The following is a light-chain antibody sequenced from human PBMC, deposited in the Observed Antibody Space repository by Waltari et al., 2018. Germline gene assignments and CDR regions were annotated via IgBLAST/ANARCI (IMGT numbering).Light chain of an antibody. Sequence: IQLTQSPSSLSASVGDRVTITCRASQGISRDLAWYQQEPGKAPKLLIYAASTLQVGVPSRFRGSGSGTDFTLTISSLQPEDFATYYCQQLNSYPSTFGQGTKLEI. V-gene: IGKV1-9*01. CDR1: QGISRD. J-gene: IGKJ2*01. CDR2: AAS. CDR3: QQLNSYPST.